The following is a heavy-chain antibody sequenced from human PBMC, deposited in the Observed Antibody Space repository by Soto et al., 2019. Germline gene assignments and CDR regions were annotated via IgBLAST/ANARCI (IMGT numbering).Heavy chain of an antibody. CDR3: ARDRGYDGTASNWFDP. J-gene: IGHJ5*02. CDR1: GFTFSSYG. V-gene: IGHV3-33*01. D-gene: IGHD5-12*01. CDR2: IWYDGSNK. Sequence: QVQLVESGGGVVQPGRSLRLSCAASGFTFSSYGMHWVRQAPGKGLEWVAVIWYDGSNKYYADSVKGRFTMSRDNSKNTLDLQMNSLRAEDTAVYYCARDRGYDGTASNWFDPLGQGTLVTVSS.